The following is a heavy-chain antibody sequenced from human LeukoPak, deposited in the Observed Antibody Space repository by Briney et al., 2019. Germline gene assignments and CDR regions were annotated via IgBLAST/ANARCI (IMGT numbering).Heavy chain of an antibody. CDR2: INPNSGGT. CDR1: GYTFTSYG. Sequence: ASVKVSCKASGYTFTSYGISWVRQAPGQGLEWMGWINPNSGGTNYAQKFQGRVTMTRDTSISTAYMELSRLRSDDTAVYYCARDIEEKDGYNIDYWGQGTLVTVSS. D-gene: IGHD5-12*01. J-gene: IGHJ4*02. CDR3: ARDIEEKDGYNIDY. V-gene: IGHV1-2*02.